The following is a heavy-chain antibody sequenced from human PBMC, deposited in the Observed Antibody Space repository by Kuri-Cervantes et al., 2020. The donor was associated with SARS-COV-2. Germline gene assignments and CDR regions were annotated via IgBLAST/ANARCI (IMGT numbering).Heavy chain of an antibody. CDR1: GFTFSSYS. J-gene: IGHJ6*03. Sequence: GESLKISCAAYGFTFSSYSMNWVRQAPGKGLEWVSSISSSSSYIYYADSVKGRFTISRDNAKNSLYLQMNSLRAEDTAVYYCARVRNDYYYYYYMDVWGKGTTVTVSS. CDR3: ARVRNDYYYYYYMDV. CDR2: ISSSSSYI. V-gene: IGHV3-21*01.